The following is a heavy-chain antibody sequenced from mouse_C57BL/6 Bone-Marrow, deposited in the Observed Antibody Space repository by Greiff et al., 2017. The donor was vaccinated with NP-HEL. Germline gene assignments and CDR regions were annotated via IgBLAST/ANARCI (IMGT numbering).Heavy chain of an antibody. Sequence: VQLQQPGAELVKPGASVKLSCKASGYTFTSYWMHWVKQRPGQGLEWIGMIHPNSGSTNYNEKFKSKATLTVDKSSSTAYMQLSSLTSEDSAVYYCARKVSLRYYWYFDVWGTGTTVTVSS. D-gene: IGHD1-1*01. CDR1: GYTFTSYW. CDR3: ARKVSLRYYWYFDV. V-gene: IGHV1-64*01. J-gene: IGHJ1*03. CDR2: IHPNSGST.